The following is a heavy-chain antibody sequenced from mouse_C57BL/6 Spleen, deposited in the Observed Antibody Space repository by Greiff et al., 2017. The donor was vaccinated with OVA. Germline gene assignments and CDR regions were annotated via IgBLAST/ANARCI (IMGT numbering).Heavy chain of an antibody. CDR1: GFTFSSYA. CDR2: LSDGGSYT. V-gene: IGHV5-4*03. J-gene: IGHJ4*01. CDR3: ARGGYRAMDY. Sequence: EVKLVESGGGLVKPGGSLKLSCAASGFTFSSYAMSWVRQTPEKRLEWVATLSDGGSYTYYPDNVKGRFTISRDNAKNNLYLQRSHLKSEDTAMEYCARGGYRAMDYWGQGTSVTVSS.